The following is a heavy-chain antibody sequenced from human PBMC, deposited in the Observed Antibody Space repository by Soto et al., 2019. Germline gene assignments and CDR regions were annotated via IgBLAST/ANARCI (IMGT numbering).Heavy chain of an antibody. V-gene: IGHV1-18*04. Sequence: ASEKVSCKASGYTFTSYGISWVRQAPGQGLEWMGWISAYNGNTNYAQKLQGRVTMTTDTSTSTAYMELRSLRSDDTAVYYCARGGDWNVHALRHYSNGIDVWGPGTTGTLSS. D-gene: IGHD1-1*01. CDR1: GYTFTSYG. CDR3: ARGGDWNVHALRHYSNGIDV. CDR2: ISAYNGNT. J-gene: IGHJ6*02.